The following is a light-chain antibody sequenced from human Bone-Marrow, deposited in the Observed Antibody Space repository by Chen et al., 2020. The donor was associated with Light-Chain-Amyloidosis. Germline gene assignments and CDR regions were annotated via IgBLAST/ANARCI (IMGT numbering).Light chain of an antibody. CDR2: EDD. Sequence: NFMLTQPHSMSESPGKTVIISCTRSSGSIATNYVQWYQQRPGSSPTTVIYEDDQRPSGVPDRFSGSIDRSSKSASLTISGLKTEDEADYYCQSYQGSSQGVFGGGTKLTVL. CDR1: SGSIATNY. CDR3: QSYQGSSQGV. J-gene: IGLJ3*02. V-gene: IGLV6-57*01.